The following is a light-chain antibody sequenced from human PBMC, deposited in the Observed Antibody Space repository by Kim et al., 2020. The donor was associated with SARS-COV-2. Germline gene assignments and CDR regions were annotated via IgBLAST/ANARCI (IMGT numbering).Light chain of an antibody. J-gene: IGLJ1*01. Sequence: QSALTQPPSASGSPGQSVTISCTGTSSDVGGYNYVSWYQQHPGNAPKLMIYEVNKRSSGVPDRFSGSKSGNTASLTVSGLLAEDEADYYCCSYAGSNNLYVFGTGTKVTV. CDR2: EVN. CDR3: CSYAGSNNLYV. V-gene: IGLV2-8*01. CDR1: SSDVGGYNY.